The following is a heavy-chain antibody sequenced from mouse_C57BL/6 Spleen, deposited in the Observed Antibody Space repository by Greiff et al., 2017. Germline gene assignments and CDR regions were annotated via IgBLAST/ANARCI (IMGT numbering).Heavy chain of an antibody. Sequence: VQLQQPGAELVKPGASVKLSCKASGYTFTSYWMHWVKQRPGQGLEWIGMIHPNSGSTNYNEKFKSKATLTVDTSSSTTYMQLSSLTSEDAAVYYCARGVTAHSTLAWFAYWGQGTLVTVSA. J-gene: IGHJ3*01. CDR1: GYTFTSYW. CDR2: IHPNSGST. D-gene: IGHD3-2*02. CDR3: ARGVTAHSTLAWFAY. V-gene: IGHV1-64*01.